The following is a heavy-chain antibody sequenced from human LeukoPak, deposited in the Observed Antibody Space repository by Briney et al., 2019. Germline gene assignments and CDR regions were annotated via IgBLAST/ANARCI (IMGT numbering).Heavy chain of an antibody. CDR1: GFIFSDHY. D-gene: IGHD1-26*01. Sequence: GGSLRLSCAASGFIFSDHYMDWVRQAPGKGLEWVGRTRNEANIYSTKYAASVKGRFTISRDDSKNSLYLQMNSLKTEDTAVYYCASPVGATTVRAFDIWGQGTMVTVSS. CDR2: TRNEANIYST. CDR3: ASPVGATTVRAFDI. V-gene: IGHV3-72*01. J-gene: IGHJ3*02.